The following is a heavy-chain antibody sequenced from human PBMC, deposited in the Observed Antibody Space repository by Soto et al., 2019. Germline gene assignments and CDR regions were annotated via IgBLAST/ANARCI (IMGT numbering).Heavy chain of an antibody. Sequence: LSLTCAVSGYSISSSNWWGWIRQPPGKGLEWIGSIYYSGTTYYTPSLKRRVTISVDTSQNQFSLRLSSVTAADTAMYYCARHPYSNLWYNWLDPWGQGTLVTVSS. CDR3: ARHPYSNLWYNWLDP. V-gene: IGHV4-28*01. J-gene: IGHJ5*02. CDR2: IYYSGTT. D-gene: IGHD6-13*01. CDR1: GYSISSSNW.